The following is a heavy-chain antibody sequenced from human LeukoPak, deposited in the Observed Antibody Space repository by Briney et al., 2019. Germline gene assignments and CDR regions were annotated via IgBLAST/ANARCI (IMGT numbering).Heavy chain of an antibody. V-gene: IGHV4-61*02. CDR1: GGSIISGSYY. Sequence: PSQTLSLTCTVSGGSIISGSYYWSWIRQPAGKGLEWIGRIYTSGINNYNPSLKSRVTISVDTSKNQFSLKLSSVTAADTAVYYCARDGYGGNSGHYWGQGTLATVSS. J-gene: IGHJ4*02. D-gene: IGHD4-23*01. CDR3: ARDGYGGNSGHY. CDR2: IYTSGIN.